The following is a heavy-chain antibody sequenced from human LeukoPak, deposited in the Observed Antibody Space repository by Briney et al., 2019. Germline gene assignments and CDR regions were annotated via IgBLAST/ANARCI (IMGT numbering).Heavy chain of an antibody. CDR3: ASGGGLRQNIDY. CDR2: IYYSGST. J-gene: IGHJ4*02. Sequence: SETLSLTCTVSGGSISSSSYYWGWIRQPPGKGLEWIGSIYYSGSTYYNPSPKSRVTISVDTSKNQFSLKLSSVTAADTAVYYCASGGGLRQNIDYWGQGTLVTVSS. CDR1: GGSISSSSYY. D-gene: IGHD3-16*01. V-gene: IGHV4-39*07.